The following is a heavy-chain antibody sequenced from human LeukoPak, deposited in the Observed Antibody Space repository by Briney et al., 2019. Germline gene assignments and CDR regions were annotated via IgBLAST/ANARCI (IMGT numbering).Heavy chain of an antibody. V-gene: IGHV4-39*01. CDR2: IYYSGST. Sequence: SETLSLTCTVSGGSISSSSYYWGWIRQPPGKGLEWIGSIYYSGSTYYNPSLKSRVTISVDTSKSQFSLKLSSVTAADTAVYYCARRSSSTSPDRYWGQGTLVTVSS. CDR3: ARRSSSTSPDRY. D-gene: IGHD2-2*01. CDR1: GGSISSSSYY. J-gene: IGHJ4*02.